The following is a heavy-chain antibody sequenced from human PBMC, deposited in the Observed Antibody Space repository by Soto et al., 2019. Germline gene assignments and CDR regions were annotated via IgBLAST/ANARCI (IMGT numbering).Heavy chain of an antibody. CDR3: AKDEDYYDSSGYHP. Sequence: GGSLRLSCAASGFTFDDYAMHWFRQAPGKGLEWVSGISWNSGSIGYADSVKGRFTISRDNAKNSLYLQMNSLRAEDTALYYCAKDEDYYDSSGYHPWGQGTLVTVSS. CDR2: ISWNSGSI. D-gene: IGHD3-22*01. J-gene: IGHJ5*02. CDR1: GFTFDDYA. V-gene: IGHV3-9*01.